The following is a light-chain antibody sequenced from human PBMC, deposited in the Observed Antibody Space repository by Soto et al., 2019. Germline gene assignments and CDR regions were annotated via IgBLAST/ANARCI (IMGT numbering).Light chain of an antibody. V-gene: IGKV3-20*01. Sequence: EIVLTQSPYTLSLSPGESATLSCRASQSVSRYLAWYQQKPVQPPRPLIYDASNRAAGIPARFSGSGCGTDFTLTISRLEPQDFAVYYCQQYGSSPPVTFGQGTKVDIK. CDR1: QSVSRY. CDR3: QQYGSSPPVT. CDR2: DAS. J-gene: IGKJ1*01.